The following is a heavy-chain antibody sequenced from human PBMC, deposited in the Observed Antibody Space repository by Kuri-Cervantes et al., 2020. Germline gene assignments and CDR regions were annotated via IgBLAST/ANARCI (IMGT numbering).Heavy chain of an antibody. V-gene: IGHV3-7*01. J-gene: IGHJ6*02. Sequence: GESLKISCAASGFTFGSYWMSWVRQAPGKGLEWVANIKQDGSEKYYVDSVKGRFTISRDNAKNSLYLQMNSLRAEDTAVYYCARGLRWYDILTGYYYYYGMDVWGQGTTVTVSS. CDR3: ARGLRWYDILTGYYYYYGMDV. CDR2: IKQDGSEK. CDR1: GFTFGSYW. D-gene: IGHD3-9*01.